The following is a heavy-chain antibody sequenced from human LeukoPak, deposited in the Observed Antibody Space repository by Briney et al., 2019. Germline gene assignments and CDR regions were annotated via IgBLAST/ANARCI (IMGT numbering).Heavy chain of an antibody. CDR3: TRHTGYISGQYSNYEDS. V-gene: IGHV4-39*01. Sequence: SETLSLTCTLSGGSITNTKYYWGWLRQPPGKGPEWFVSIYYTGSTYYNPSLKSRVTISVDTSKNQFSLKLRSVTAADTALYYCTRHTGYISGQYSNYEDSWGQGTLVTVSS. D-gene: IGHD4-11*01. CDR1: GGSITNTKYY. J-gene: IGHJ4*02. CDR2: IYYTGST.